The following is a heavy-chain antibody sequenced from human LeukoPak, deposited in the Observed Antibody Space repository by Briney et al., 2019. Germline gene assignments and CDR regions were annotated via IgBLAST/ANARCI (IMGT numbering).Heavy chain of an antibody. D-gene: IGHD6-19*01. V-gene: IGHV5-51*01. J-gene: IGHJ4*02. CDR1: GYSFTSYW. Sequence: GESLKISCKGSGYSFTSYWIGWVRQMPGKGLEWMGIIYPADSDTRYSPSFQGQVTISADKSISTAYLQWSSLKASDTAMYYCARLRMKQWLVRGPEGKFDYWGQGTLVTVSS. CDR2: IYPADSDT. CDR3: ARLRMKQWLVRGPEGKFDY.